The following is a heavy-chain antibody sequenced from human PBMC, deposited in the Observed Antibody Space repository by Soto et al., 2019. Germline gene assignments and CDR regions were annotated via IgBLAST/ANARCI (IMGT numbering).Heavy chain of an antibody. D-gene: IGHD3-10*01. CDR3: ARGGNLWFGDIYYYGMDV. CDR2: IYYSGST. CDR1: GGSISSYY. J-gene: IGHJ6*02. Sequence: PSETLSLTCTVSGGSISSYYWSWIRQPPGKGLEWIGYIYYSGSTNYNPSLKSRVTISVDTSKNQFSLKLSSVTAADTAVYYCARGGNLWFGDIYYYGMDVWGQGTTVTV. V-gene: IGHV4-59*01.